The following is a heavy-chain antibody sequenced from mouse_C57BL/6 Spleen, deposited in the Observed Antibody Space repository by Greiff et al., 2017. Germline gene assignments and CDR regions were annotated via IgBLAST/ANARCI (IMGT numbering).Heavy chain of an antibody. D-gene: IGHD1-1*01. CDR3: ASLNYYGSSPLDY. V-gene: IGHV1-55*01. Sequence: QVQLQQPGAELVKPGASVKMSCKASGYTFTSYWITWVKQRPGQGLEWIGDIYPGSGSTNYNDKFKSKATLTVDTSSSTAYMQLSSLTSEDAAVYDYASLNYYGSSPLDYWGQGTTLTVSS. CDR1: GYTFTSYW. CDR2: IYPGSGST. J-gene: IGHJ2*01.